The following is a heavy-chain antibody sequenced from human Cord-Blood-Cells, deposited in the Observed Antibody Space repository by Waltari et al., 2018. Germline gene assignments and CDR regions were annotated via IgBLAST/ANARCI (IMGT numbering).Heavy chain of an antibody. CDR3: ARTYYYGSGSYGFDY. V-gene: IGHV3-48*03. D-gene: IGHD3-10*01. Sequence: EVQLVESGGGLVQPGGSLRLSCAASGFTFSSYEMNWVRQAPGKGLEWVSYISSSSSTIYYADSVKGRFTISRDNAKNSLYLQMNSLRAEDTAVYYCARTYYYGSGSYGFDYWGQGTLVTVSS. CDR1: GFTFSSYE. J-gene: IGHJ4*02. CDR2: ISSSSSTI.